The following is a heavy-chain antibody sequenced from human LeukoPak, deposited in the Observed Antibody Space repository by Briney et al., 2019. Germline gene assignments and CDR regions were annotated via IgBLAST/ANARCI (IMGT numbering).Heavy chain of an antibody. J-gene: IGHJ5*02. CDR2: INHSGST. CDR1: GGSFSGYY. CDR3: AKGIQDTSSSWFDP. Sequence: SETLSLTCAVYGGSFSGYYWSWIRQPPGKGLEWIGEINHSGSTNYNPSLKSRVTISVDTSKNQFSLKLSSVTAADTAVYYCAKGIQDTSSSWFDPWGQGTLVTVSS. D-gene: IGHD2-15*01. V-gene: IGHV4-34*01.